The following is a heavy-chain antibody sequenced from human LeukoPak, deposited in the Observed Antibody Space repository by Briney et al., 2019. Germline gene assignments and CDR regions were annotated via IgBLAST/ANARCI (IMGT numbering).Heavy chain of an antibody. CDR1: VYTFTNYG. CDR3: ARDYYSGSYYGDY. J-gene: IGHJ4*02. Sequence: ASVTVSFKASVYTFTNYGISWVRQAPGQGREWMGWISAYNANTNYAQRLQGRVTMTTDTSTSTAYMELRSLRSDDTAVYFCARDYYSGSYYGDYWGQGTLVTVSS. D-gene: IGHD1-26*01. CDR2: ISAYNANT. V-gene: IGHV1-18*01.